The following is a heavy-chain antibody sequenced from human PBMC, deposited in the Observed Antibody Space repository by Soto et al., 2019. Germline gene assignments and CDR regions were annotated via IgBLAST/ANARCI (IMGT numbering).Heavy chain of an antibody. Sequence: SETLSLTCTVFGGSISSRSYYWGWIRQPPGKGLEWIGSLSYSGNSYYNPSLQSRVTISVDTSKNHFSLELSSVTAEDTAVYYCAKQNGYGGNSELEYWGQGTLVTVSS. J-gene: IGHJ4*02. D-gene: IGHD2-21*02. V-gene: IGHV4-39*01. CDR2: LSYSGNS. CDR1: GGSISSRSYY. CDR3: AKQNGYGGNSELEY.